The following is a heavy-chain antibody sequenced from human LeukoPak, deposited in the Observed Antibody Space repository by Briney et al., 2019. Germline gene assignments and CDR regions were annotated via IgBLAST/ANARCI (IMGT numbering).Heavy chain of an antibody. V-gene: IGHV4-34*01. Sequence: PSETLSLTCTVSGGSISSYYWSWIRQPPGKGLEWIGEINHSGSTNYNPSLRSRVTISVDKSKNVFSLDLSSVTAADTAIYYCVTSSHYCLKNWGQGTLVTVSS. J-gene: IGHJ4*02. D-gene: IGHD2/OR15-2a*01. CDR3: VTSSHYCLKN. CDR2: INHSGST. CDR1: GGSISSYY.